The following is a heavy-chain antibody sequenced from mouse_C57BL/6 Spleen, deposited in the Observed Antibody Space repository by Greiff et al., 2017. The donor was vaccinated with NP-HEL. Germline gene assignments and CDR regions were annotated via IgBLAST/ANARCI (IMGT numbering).Heavy chain of an antibody. CDR3: AGMDAMDY. V-gene: IGHV1-62-3*01. J-gene: IGHJ4*01. Sequence: QVQLQQPGAELVKPGASVKLSCKASGYTFTSYWMHWVKQRPGRGLEWIGRIDPNSGGTNYNEKFKGKATFTADPSSNTAYMQLSSLTTEESAVYYCAGMDAMDYWGQGTSVTVSS. CDR1: GYTFTSYW. CDR2: IDPNSGGT.